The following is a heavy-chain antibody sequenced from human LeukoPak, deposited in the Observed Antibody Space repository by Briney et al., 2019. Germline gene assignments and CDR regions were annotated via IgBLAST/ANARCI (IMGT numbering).Heavy chain of an antibody. CDR2: IYYSGST. D-gene: IGHD6-13*01. V-gene: IGHV4-59*08. CDR1: GGSISSYY. J-gene: IGHJ4*02. Sequence: PSETLSLTCTVSGGSISSYYWSWIRQPPGKGLEWIGYIYYSGSTNYNPSLKSRVTISVDTSKNQFSLKLSSVTAADTAVYYCARQHRIAAAGPNDYWGQGTLVTVSS. CDR3: ARQHRIAAAGPNDY.